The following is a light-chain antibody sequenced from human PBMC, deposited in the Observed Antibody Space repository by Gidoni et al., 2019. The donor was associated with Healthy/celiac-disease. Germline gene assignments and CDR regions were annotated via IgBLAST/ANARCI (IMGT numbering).Light chain of an antibody. Sequence: DIVLTQSPLPLPVTPGEPASISCRSSQSLLHSNGYNYLDWYLQKPGQSPQLLIYLGSNRASGVPDRFSGSGSGTDFTLKISRVEAEDVGVYYCMQAIQTPLTFGGGTKVEIK. CDR2: LGS. CDR3: MQAIQTPLT. V-gene: IGKV2-28*01. J-gene: IGKJ4*01. CDR1: QSLLHSNGYNY.